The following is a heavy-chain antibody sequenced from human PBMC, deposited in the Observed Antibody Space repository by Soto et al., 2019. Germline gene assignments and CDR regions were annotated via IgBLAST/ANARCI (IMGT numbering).Heavy chain of an antibody. D-gene: IGHD2-2*02. CDR3: AKDPCSSTSCYTGRLVS. Sequence: PGGSLRLSCAASGFTFSSYAMSWVRQAPGKGLEWVSAISGSGGSTYHADSVKGRFTLSRDNSKNTLFLQMNSLRAEDTAVYYCAKDPCSSTSCYTGRLVSWGQGTLVTVS. CDR1: GFTFSSYA. CDR2: ISGSGGST. J-gene: IGHJ5*02. V-gene: IGHV3-23*01.